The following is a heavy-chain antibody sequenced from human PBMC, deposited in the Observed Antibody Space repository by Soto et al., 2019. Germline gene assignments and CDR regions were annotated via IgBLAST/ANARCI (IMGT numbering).Heavy chain of an antibody. CDR1: GFTFSSYA. CDR2: ISGSGGST. V-gene: IGHV3-23*01. J-gene: IGHJ4*02. CDR3: AKDSGYIGYDWGDY. Sequence: GGSLRLSCAASGFTFSSYAMSWVRQAPGKGLEWVSAISGSGGSTYYADSVKGRFTISRDNSKNTLYLQMNSLRAVDTAVYYCAKDSGYIGYDWGDYWGQGTLVTVSS. D-gene: IGHD5-12*01.